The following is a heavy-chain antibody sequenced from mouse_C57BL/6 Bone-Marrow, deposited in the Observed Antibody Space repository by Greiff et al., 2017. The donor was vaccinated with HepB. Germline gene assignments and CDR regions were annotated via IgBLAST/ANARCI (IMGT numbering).Heavy chain of an antibody. CDR1: GYTFTSYG. V-gene: IGHV1-81*01. Sequence: VQLQRSGAELARPGASVKLSCKASGYTFTSYGISWVKQRTGQGLEWIGEIYPRSGNTYYNEKFKGKATLTADKSSSTAYMELRSLTSEDSAVYFCARSIYYYGSSFSWFAYWGQGTLVTVSA. J-gene: IGHJ3*01. CDR3: ARSIYYYGSSFSWFAY. CDR2: IYPRSGNT. D-gene: IGHD1-1*01.